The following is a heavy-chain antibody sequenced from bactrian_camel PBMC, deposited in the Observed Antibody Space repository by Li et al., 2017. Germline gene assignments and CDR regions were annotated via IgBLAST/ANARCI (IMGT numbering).Heavy chain of an antibody. J-gene: IGHJ4*01. D-gene: IGHD3*01. Sequence: VQLVESGGGLAQPGGSLRLSCAASGFTFSSYDMSWVRQAPGMEREQVARINVLGTTTNADSVKDRFTASKDNAKNTLYLQLNSLKTEDTAMYYCSNTNQRGQGTQVTVS. CDR2: INVLGTT. V-gene: IGHV3S67*01. CDR3: SNTNQ. CDR1: GFTFSSYD.